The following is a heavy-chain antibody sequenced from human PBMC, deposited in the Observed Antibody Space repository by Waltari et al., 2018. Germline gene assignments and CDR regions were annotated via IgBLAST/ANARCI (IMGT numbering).Heavy chain of an antibody. D-gene: IGHD3-10*01. V-gene: IGHV3-21*01. CDR3: ARDFYGAPPGYFDY. CDR2: ISSSSSYI. Sequence: EVQLVASGGGLVKPGGSLRLSCAASGSTFSSYSMNWVRHAPGKGLEWVSSISSSSSYIYYADSVKGRFTISRDNAKNSLYLQMNSLRAEDTAVYYCARDFYGAPPGYFDYWGQGTLVTVSS. J-gene: IGHJ4*02. CDR1: GSTFSSYS.